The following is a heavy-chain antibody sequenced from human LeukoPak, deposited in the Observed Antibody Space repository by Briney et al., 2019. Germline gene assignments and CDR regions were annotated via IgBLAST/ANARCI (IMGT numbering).Heavy chain of an antibody. CDR1: GGSISTYY. CDR3: AGVEMATSYFDY. J-gene: IGHJ4*02. CDR2: IYYSGST. Sequence: SETLSLTCTVFGGSISTYYWSWIRQPPGKRLEWIGYIYYSGSTNYNPSLKSRVSISLDTSKNQFSLKLSSVTAADTAVYYCAGVEMATSYFDYWGQGALVTVSS. D-gene: IGHD5-24*01. V-gene: IGHV4-59*01.